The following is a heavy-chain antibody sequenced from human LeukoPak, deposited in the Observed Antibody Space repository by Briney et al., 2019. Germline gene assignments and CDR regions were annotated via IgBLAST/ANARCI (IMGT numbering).Heavy chain of an antibody. Sequence: GGSLRLSCAASGFTFNTYAMSWVRKAPGKGLEWVSSISGSGGATYYADSVKGRFTISRDNPRNTLYLQMSSLRADDTAVYYCAKDLTTGTTGWFGPWGQGALVTVSS. V-gene: IGHV3-23*01. CDR2: ISGSGGAT. CDR1: GFTFNTYA. J-gene: IGHJ5*02. D-gene: IGHD1-1*01. CDR3: AKDLTTGTTGWFGP.